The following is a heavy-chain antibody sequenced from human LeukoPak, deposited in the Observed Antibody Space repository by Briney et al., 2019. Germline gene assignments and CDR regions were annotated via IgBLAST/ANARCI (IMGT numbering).Heavy chain of an antibody. CDR2: INDGGST. Sequence: GGSLRLSCAASGFTVSNTYMSWVRQAPGKRLDWVSVINDGGSTYYADSVKGRFTISRDNSKNTLYLQMNSLRAEDTAVYYCARDCGYSSGWADYFDYWGQGTLVTVSS. D-gene: IGHD6-19*01. J-gene: IGHJ4*02. CDR1: GFTVSNTY. CDR3: ARDCGYSSGWADYFDY. V-gene: IGHV3-66*01.